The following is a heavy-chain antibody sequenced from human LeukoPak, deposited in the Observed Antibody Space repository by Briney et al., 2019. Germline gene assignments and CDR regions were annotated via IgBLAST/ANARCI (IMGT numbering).Heavy chain of an antibody. CDR3: ARDSSGWYVSSDVA. D-gene: IGHD6-19*01. V-gene: IGHV4-31*03. CDR2: IYYSGST. CDR1: GXSISSGGYY. Sequence: SETLSLTCTVSGXSISSGGYYWSWIRQHPGKGLEWIGYIYYSGSTYYNPSLKSRVTISVDTSKNQFSLKLSSVTAADTAVYYCARDSSGWYVSSDVAWGQGTLVAVSS. J-gene: IGHJ4*02.